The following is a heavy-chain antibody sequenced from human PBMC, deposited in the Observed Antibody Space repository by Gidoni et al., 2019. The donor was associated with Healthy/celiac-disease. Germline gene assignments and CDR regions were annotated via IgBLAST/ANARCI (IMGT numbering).Heavy chain of an antibody. V-gene: IGHV1-18*04. CDR1: GYTFTSYG. CDR2: ISAYNGNT. CDR3: AREGTVQLERRPYYYYGMDV. J-gene: IGHJ6*02. D-gene: IGHD1-1*01. Sequence: QVQLVQSGAEVKKPGASVTVSCKAPGYTFTSYGISWVRQAAGQGLEWMGWISAYNGNTNYAQKLQGRVTMTTDTSTSTAYMELRSLRSDDTAVYYCAREGTVQLERRPYYYYGMDVWGQGTTVTVSS.